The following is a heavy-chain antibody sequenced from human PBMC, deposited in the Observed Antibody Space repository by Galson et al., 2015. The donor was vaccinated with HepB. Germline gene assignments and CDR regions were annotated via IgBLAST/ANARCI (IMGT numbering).Heavy chain of an antibody. CDR2: IIPIFGTA. CDR3: ARGPPYYYDSSGYYSSGYFDY. V-gene: IGHV1-69*13. CDR1: GGTFSSYA. Sequence: SVKVSCKASGGTFSSYAISWVRQAPGQGLEWMGGIIPIFGTANYAQKFQGRVTITADESTSTAYMELSSLRSEDTAVYYCARGPPYYYDSSGYYSSGYFDYWGQGTLVTVSS. J-gene: IGHJ4*02. D-gene: IGHD3-22*01.